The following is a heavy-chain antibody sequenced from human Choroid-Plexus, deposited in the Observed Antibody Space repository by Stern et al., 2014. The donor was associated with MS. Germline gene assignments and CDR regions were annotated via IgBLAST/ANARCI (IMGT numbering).Heavy chain of an antibody. J-gene: IGHJ5*02. CDR1: GFTFGSCA. Sequence: VQLVESGGGVVQPGRPLRLSCVASGFTFGSCAMHWVRQAPGKGLEWVAGVSHDGSYKYYADSVKGRFTISRDNSQNTLYMQMSSLRPEDTAVYYCAKDRQYLTYFFDHWGQGSLVTVSS. CDR2: VSHDGSYK. V-gene: IGHV3-30*18. CDR3: AKDRQYLTYFFDH. D-gene: IGHD2/OR15-2a*01.